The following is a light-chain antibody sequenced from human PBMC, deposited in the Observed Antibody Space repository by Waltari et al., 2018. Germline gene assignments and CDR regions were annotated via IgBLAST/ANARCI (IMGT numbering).Light chain of an antibody. J-gene: IGKJ1*01. CDR3: QQYNNWPLSWT. CDR2: GAS. Sequence: IVMTQSPATLSVSPGERATISCRASQSVSSNLAWYQQKPGQAPRLLIYGASTRATGIPARFSGIGSGTEFTLTINSLQSEDFAVYYCQQYNNWPLSWTFGQGTKVEIK. CDR1: QSVSSN. V-gene: IGKV3-15*01.